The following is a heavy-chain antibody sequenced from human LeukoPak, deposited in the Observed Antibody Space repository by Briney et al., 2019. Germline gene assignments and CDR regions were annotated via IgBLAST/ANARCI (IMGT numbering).Heavy chain of an antibody. CDR2: INPNSGGT. CDR1: GYTFAGYY. J-gene: IGHJ4*02. CDR3: ARVPSAAVARIYDY. D-gene: IGHD6-19*01. Sequence: ASVKVSCKASGYTFAGYYMHWVRQAPGQGLEWMGWINPNSGGTNYAQKFQGRVTMTRDTSISTAYMELSRLRSDDTAVYYCARVPSAAVARIYDYWGQGTLVTVSP. V-gene: IGHV1-2*02.